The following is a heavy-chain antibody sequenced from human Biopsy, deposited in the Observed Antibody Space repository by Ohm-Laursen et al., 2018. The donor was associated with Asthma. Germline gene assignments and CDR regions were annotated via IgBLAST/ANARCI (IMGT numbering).Heavy chain of an antibody. D-gene: IGHD1-1*01. CDR2: ISYDGSNK. Sequence: SSLRLSCAASGFTFSSYGMHWVRQAPGKGLEWVAVISYDGSNKYYADSVKGRFTISRDNSKNTLYLQMNSLRAEDTAVYYCAKESGSNYAFDIWDQGTMVTVSS. CDR3: AKESGSNYAFDI. CDR1: GFTFSSYG. V-gene: IGHV3-30*18. J-gene: IGHJ3*02.